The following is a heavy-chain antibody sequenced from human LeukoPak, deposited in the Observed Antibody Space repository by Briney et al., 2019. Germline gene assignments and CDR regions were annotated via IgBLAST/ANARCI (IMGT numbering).Heavy chain of an antibody. CDR2: INPNSGGS. CDR1: GYTFTDYY. CDR3: ARGKPYNWFDP. J-gene: IGHJ5*02. V-gene: IGHV1-2*06. D-gene: IGHD1-14*01. Sequence: ASVKVSCKASGYTFTDYYMHWVRQAPGQGLEWMGRINPNSGGSNYPQKFQGRVTMSRDTSISTAYMELSSLRSDDTAVYYCARGKPYNWFDPWGQGTPVTVSS.